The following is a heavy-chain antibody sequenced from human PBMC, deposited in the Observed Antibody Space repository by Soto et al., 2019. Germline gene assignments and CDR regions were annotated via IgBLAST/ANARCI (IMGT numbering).Heavy chain of an antibody. CDR2: INAGNGNT. CDR1: GYTFTSYA. D-gene: IGHD6-19*01. V-gene: IGHV1-3*01. J-gene: IGHJ5*01. CDR3: ARDFFYSSGWTGLFDS. Sequence: ASVKVSCKASGYTFTSYAMHWVRQAPGQGLEWMGWINAGNGNTKYSQKFQGRVTITRDTSATTAYMGLSSLRSEDTAVYYCARDFFYSSGWTGLFDSWGQGTLVTVSS.